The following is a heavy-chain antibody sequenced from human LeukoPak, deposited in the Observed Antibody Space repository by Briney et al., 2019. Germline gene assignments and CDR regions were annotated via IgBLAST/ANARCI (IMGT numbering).Heavy chain of an antibody. D-gene: IGHD2-15*01. CDR1: GYSFTSYW. CDR3: ARQYCSGGSCFHFDF. Sequence: GESLKISWKGSGYSFTSYWIGWVRQMPGKGLEWMGIIYPGDSETRYRPSFQGQVTIAADKSISTPYLQWSSLKASDTAMYFCARQYCSGGSCFHFDFWGQGTLVTVSS. J-gene: IGHJ4*02. CDR2: IYPGDSET. V-gene: IGHV5-51*01.